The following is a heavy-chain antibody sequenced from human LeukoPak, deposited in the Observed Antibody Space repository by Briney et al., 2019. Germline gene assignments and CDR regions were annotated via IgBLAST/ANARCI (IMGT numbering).Heavy chain of an antibody. Sequence: GQSLKISCTGYGYIFTSCSIGWVRQMTGNCLEWLVIIFPGDSDTRYSPSFQGHVTISSDKSISTAYLPWSSLKAPTTSMYYWARTPPPSGGAYCFDYGGQGTLVTVSS. J-gene: IGHJ4*02. CDR2: IFPGDSDT. CDR1: GYIFTSCS. V-gene: IGHV5-51*01. CDR3: ARTPPPSGGAYCFDY. D-gene: IGHD1-26*01.